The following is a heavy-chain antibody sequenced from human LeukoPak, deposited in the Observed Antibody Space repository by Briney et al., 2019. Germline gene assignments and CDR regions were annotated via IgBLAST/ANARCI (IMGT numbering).Heavy chain of an antibody. CDR2: IYYSGST. Sequence: SETLSLTCTVSGGSISSGGYYWSWIRQHPGKGLEWIGYIYYSGSTYYNPSLKSRVTISVDTSKNQFSLKLRSVTAADTAVYYCARGHWDEIPSNWFDPWGQGTLVTVSS. CDR1: GGSISSGGYY. D-gene: IGHD1-26*01. J-gene: IGHJ5*02. CDR3: ARGHWDEIPSNWFDP. V-gene: IGHV4-31*03.